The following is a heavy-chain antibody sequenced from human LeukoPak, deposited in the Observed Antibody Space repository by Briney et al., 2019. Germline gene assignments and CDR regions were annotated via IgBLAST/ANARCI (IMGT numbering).Heavy chain of an antibody. V-gene: IGHV3-15*01. CDR1: GFTFSSYA. D-gene: IGHD5-18*01. J-gene: IGHJ3*01. CDR3: TTEGFTYGHHALGV. Sequence: GRSLRLSCAASGFTFSSYAMHWVRQAPGKGLEWVGRMKSEARGGTPDYAAFVKGRFIISIDDSRNTLYLQMNSLETEDTALYYCTTEGFTYGHHALGVWGQGTMVAVSS. CDR2: MKSEARGGTP.